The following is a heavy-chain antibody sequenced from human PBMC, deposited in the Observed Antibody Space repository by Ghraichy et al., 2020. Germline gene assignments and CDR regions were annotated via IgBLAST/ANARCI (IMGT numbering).Heavy chain of an antibody. J-gene: IGHJ6*02. CDR2: ISGSGGST. Sequence: GGSLRLSCAASGFTFSSYAMSWVRQAPGKGLEWVSAISGSGGSTYYADSVKGRFTISRDNSKNTLYLQMNSLRAEDTAVYYCAKPIAVAGTEWGPVYYYGMDVWGQGTTVTVSS. V-gene: IGHV3-23*01. CDR1: GFTFSSYA. CDR3: AKPIAVAGTEWGPVYYYGMDV. D-gene: IGHD6-19*01.